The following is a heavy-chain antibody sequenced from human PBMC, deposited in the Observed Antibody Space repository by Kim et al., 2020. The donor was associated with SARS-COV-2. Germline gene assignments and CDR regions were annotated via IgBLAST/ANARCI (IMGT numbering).Heavy chain of an antibody. CDR3: ARRIITSQNIAPFDY. CDR1: GGSISSGDYY. J-gene: IGHJ4*02. CDR2: IYYSGST. V-gene: IGHV4-30-4*01. D-gene: IGHD3-10*01. Sequence: SETLSLTCTVSGGSISSGDYYWSWIRQPPGKGLEWIGYIYYSGSTYYNPSLKSRVTISVDTSKNQFSLKLSSVTAADTAVYYCARRIITSQNIAPFDYWGQGTLVTVSS.